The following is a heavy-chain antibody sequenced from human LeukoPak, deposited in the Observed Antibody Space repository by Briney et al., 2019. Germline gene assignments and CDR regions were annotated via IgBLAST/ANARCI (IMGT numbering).Heavy chain of an antibody. CDR3: ARDISTIVDIVATILDY. Sequence: SQTLSLTCAISGDSVSSNSAAWDWIRQSPSRGLEWLGRAYYRSKWYNDYAVSVKSRITINPDTSKNQFSLQLNSVTPEVTAVYYCARDISTIVDIVATILDYWGQGTLVTVSS. CDR1: GDSVSSNSAA. D-gene: IGHD5-12*01. V-gene: IGHV6-1*01. CDR2: AYYRSKWYN. J-gene: IGHJ4*02.